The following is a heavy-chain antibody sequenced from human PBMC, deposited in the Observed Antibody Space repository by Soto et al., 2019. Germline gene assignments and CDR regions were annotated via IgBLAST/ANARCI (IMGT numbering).Heavy chain of an antibody. CDR2: INHSGST. J-gene: IGHJ6*03. D-gene: IGHD2-8*01. V-gene: IGHV4-34*01. CDR3: ARGLNCTNGVCYLTSGAGEVYYMDV. CDR1: GGSFSGYY. Sequence: SETLSLTCAVYGGSFSGYYWSWIRQPPGKGLEWIGEINHSGSTNYNPSLKSRVTISVDTSKNQFSLKLSSVTAADTAVYYCARGLNCTNGVCYLTSGAGEVYYMDVWGKGTTVTVSS.